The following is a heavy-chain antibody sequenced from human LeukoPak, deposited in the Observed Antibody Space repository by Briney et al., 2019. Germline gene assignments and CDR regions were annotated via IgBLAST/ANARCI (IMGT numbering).Heavy chain of an antibody. Sequence: ASVKVSCKASGYTFTSYDINWVRQATGQGLEWMGWVNPNSGNTGYAQKFQGRVTITRNTSISTAYMELSSLRSEDTAVYYCARGLGSDWGWFDPWGQGTLVTVSS. V-gene: IGHV1-8*03. CDR2: VNPNSGNT. D-gene: IGHD1-26*01. CDR3: ARGLGSDWGWFDP. J-gene: IGHJ5*02. CDR1: GYTFTSYD.